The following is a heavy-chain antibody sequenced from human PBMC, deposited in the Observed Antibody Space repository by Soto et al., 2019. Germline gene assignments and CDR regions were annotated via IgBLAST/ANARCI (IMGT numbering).Heavy chain of an antibody. D-gene: IGHD3-16*01. V-gene: IGHV1-3*01. CDR1: GYTFTSYA. Sequence: ASVKASCKASGYTFTSYAMHWVRQAPGQRLEWMGWINAGNGNTKYSQKFQGRVTITRDTSASTAYMELSSLRSEDTAVYYCARVEGWGSGWPFDYWGQGTLVTVSS. CDR2: INAGNGNT. J-gene: IGHJ4*02. CDR3: ARVEGWGSGWPFDY.